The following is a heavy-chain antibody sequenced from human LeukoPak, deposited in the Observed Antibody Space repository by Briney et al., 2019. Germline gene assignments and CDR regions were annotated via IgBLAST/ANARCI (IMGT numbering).Heavy chain of an antibody. J-gene: IGHJ5*02. V-gene: IGHV1-18*01. CDR3: ARAHATYYPVGWFDP. CDR2: ISAYSGNT. D-gene: IGHD3-10*01. CDR1: GYTFTSYG. Sequence: ASVKVSCKASGYTFTSYGISWVRQAPGQGLEWMGWISAYSGNTNYAQKLQGRVTMTTDTSTSTAYMELRSLRSDDTAVYYCARAHATYYPVGWFDPWGQGTLVTVSS.